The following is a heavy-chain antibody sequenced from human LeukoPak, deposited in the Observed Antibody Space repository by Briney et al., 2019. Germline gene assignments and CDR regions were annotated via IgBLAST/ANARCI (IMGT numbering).Heavy chain of an antibody. J-gene: IGHJ4*02. CDR1: GYTFTSYG. Sequence: ASVKVSCKASGYTFTSYGISWVRQAPGQGLEWMGWISAYNGNTNYAQKLQGRVTMTTDTSTSTAYMELRSLRSDDTAVCYCARDSSHYYDSSGEFDYWGQGTLVTVSS. V-gene: IGHV1-18*01. D-gene: IGHD3-22*01. CDR3: ARDSSHYYDSSGEFDY. CDR2: ISAYNGNT.